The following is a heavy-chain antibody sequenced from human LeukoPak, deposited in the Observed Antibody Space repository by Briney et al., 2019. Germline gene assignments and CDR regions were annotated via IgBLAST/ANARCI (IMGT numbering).Heavy chain of an antibody. CDR2: ISSSSSTI. CDR1: GFTFSSYS. D-gene: IGHD3-22*01. CDR3: AKTQHYYDSSGYYPNYFDY. J-gene: IGHJ4*02. Sequence: GGSLRLSCAASGFTFSSYSMNWVRQAPGKGLEWVSYISSSSSTIYYADSVKGRFTISRDNSKNTLYLQMNSLRAEDTAVYYCAKTQHYYDSSGYYPNYFDYWGQGTLVTVSS. V-gene: IGHV3-48*01.